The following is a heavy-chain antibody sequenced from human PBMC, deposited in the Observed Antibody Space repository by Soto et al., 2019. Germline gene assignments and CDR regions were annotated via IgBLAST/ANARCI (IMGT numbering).Heavy chain of an antibody. CDR1: GGSISSGGYY. Sequence: SETLSLTCTVSGGSISSGGYYWSWIRQHPGKGLEWIGYIYYSGSTYYNPSLKSRVTISVDTSKNQFSLKLSSVTAADTAVYYCARDSSGSYPTFEYWGQGTLVTVSS. CDR2: IYYSGST. V-gene: IGHV4-31*03. D-gene: IGHD1-26*01. J-gene: IGHJ4*02. CDR3: ARDSSGSYPTFEY.